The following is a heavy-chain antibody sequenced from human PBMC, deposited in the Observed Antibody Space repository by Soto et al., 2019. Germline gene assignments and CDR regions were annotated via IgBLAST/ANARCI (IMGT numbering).Heavy chain of an antibody. CDR3: ARGRYKLLHSRFDP. V-gene: IGHV1-69*06. J-gene: IGHJ5*02. D-gene: IGHD2-2*01. Sequence: ASVKVSCKASGGTFSSYAISWVRQAPGQGLEWMGGIIPIFGTANYAQKFQGRVTITADKSTSTAYMELSSLRSEDTAVYYCARGRYKLLHSRFDPWGQGTLVTVSS. CDR1: GGTFSSYA. CDR2: IIPIFGTA.